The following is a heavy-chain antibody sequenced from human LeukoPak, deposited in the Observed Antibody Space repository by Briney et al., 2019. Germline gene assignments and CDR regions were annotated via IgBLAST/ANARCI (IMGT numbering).Heavy chain of an antibody. CDR2: IYYSGST. V-gene: IGHV4-30-4*07. CDR1: GGSISSGGYS. J-gene: IGHJ4*02. CDR3: ARVLNCGGDCYPLFDY. Sequence: PSQTLSLTCAVSGGSISSGGYSWSWIRQPPGKGLEWIGYIYYSGSTYYNPSLKSRVTISVDTSKNQFSLKLSSVTAADTAVYYCARVLNCGGDCYPLFDYWGQGTLVTVSS. D-gene: IGHD2-21*02.